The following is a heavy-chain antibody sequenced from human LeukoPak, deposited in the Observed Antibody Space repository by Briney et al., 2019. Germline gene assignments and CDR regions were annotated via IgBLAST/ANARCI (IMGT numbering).Heavy chain of an antibody. CDR3: ARDRESYGDYGGDAFDI. J-gene: IGHJ3*02. Sequence: GGSLRLSCAASGFTFSNYWMSWVRQAPGKGLEWVANIKQDGSEKYYVDSVKGRFTISRDNAKNSLYLQMNSLRAEDTAVYYCARDRESYGDYGGDAFDIWGQGTMVTVSS. CDR1: GFTFSNYW. D-gene: IGHD4-17*01. CDR2: IKQDGSEK. V-gene: IGHV3-7*01.